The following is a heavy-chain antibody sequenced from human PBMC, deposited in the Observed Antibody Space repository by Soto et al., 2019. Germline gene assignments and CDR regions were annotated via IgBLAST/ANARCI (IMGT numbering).Heavy chain of an antibody. Sequence: GSLRLSCAASVFTVSSNYMSWVRQAPGKGLEWVSVIYSGGSTYYADSVKGRFTISRDNSKNTLYLQMNSLRAEDTAVYYCARDSLGNLDYWGQGTLVTVSS. CDR1: VFTVSSNY. CDR3: ARDSLGNLDY. D-gene: IGHD1-1*01. J-gene: IGHJ4*02. CDR2: IYSGGST. V-gene: IGHV3-53*01.